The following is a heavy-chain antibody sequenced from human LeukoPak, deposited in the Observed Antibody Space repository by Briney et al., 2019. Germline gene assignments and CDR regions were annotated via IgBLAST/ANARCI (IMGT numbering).Heavy chain of an antibody. CDR2: VSSSGSTI. Sequence: PGGSLRLSCAASGFTVSSNYMNWVRQAPGKGLEWVSYVSSSGSTIYYADSVKGRFTISRDNAKNSLYLQMNSLRAEDTAVYYCARANSYSGSYLVYFDYWGQGTLVTVSS. J-gene: IGHJ4*02. CDR1: GFTVSSNY. V-gene: IGHV3-48*03. CDR3: ARANSYSGSYLVYFDY. D-gene: IGHD1-26*01.